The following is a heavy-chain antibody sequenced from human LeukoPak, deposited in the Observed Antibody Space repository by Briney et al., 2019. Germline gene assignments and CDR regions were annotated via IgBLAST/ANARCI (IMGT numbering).Heavy chain of an antibody. CDR2: TYYRSKWYN. V-gene: IGHV6-1*01. J-gene: IGHJ4*02. Sequence: SQTLSLTCAISGDSVSSNSVTWNWIRQSPSRGREWLGRTYYRSKWYNDYAVSVKGRITINPDTSTNQFSLQLNSVTPEDTAVYYCARRSGGYYFDYWGQGTLVTVSS. D-gene: IGHD1-26*01. CDR1: GDSVSSNSVT. CDR3: ARRSGGYYFDY.